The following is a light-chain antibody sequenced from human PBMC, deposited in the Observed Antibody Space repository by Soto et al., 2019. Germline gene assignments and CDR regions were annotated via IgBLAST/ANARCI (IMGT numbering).Light chain of an antibody. CDR1: SCHISYA. J-gene: IGLJ2*01. CDR3: QTWGTGIVV. CDR2: FNSDGRH. V-gene: IGLV4-69*01. Sequence: QLVLTQSPSASASLGASVNLTCTRSSCHISYAIAWHQQQPEKGPRYLMKFNSDGRHSKGDGIPDRFSGSSSGAERYLTISSLQYEDEADYYCQTWGTGIVVFGGGTKLTVL.